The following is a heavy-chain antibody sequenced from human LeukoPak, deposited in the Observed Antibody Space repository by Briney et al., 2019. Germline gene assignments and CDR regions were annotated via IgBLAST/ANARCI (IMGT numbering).Heavy chain of an antibody. J-gene: IGHJ4*02. CDR1: GFTFNTYT. V-gene: IGHV3-53*01. D-gene: IGHD6-6*01. CDR2: TYSSGTT. CDR3: AREPTYRSSLDF. Sequence: GGSLRLSCAASGFTFNTYTMNWVHQAPGKGLEYISVTYSSGTTYYADSVRDRFTISRDNSRNTLYLQMNSLRPDDTAVYYCAREPTYRSSLDFWGQGTLVTVSS.